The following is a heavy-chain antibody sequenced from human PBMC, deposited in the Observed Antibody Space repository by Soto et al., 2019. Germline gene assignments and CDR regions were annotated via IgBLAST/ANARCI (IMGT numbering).Heavy chain of an antibody. Sequence: GGALRVSCSASGVTLSSYAMHWVRQAPGKGLEYVSAISSNGGSTYYADSVKGRFTISRDNSKNTLYLQMSSLRAEDTAVYYCVKDPGRPIAVAGPFDYWGQGTLVIVSS. D-gene: IGHD6-19*01. J-gene: IGHJ4*02. CDR1: GVTLSSYA. CDR2: ISSNGGST. V-gene: IGHV3-64D*06. CDR3: VKDPGRPIAVAGPFDY.